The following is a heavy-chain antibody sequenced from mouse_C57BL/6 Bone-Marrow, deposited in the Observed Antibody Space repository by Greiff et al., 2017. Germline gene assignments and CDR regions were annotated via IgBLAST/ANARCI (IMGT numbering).Heavy chain of an antibody. D-gene: IGHD1-1*01. Sequence: VKLQQSGAELARPGASVKLSCKASGYTFTSYGISWVKQRTGQGLEWIGEIYPRSGNTYYNEKFKGKATLTADKSSSTAYMELRSLTSEDSAVYFCARGIYYGSSYYFDYWGQGTTLTVSS. CDR1: GYTFTSYG. CDR2: IYPRSGNT. CDR3: ARGIYYGSSYYFDY. V-gene: IGHV1-81*01. J-gene: IGHJ2*01.